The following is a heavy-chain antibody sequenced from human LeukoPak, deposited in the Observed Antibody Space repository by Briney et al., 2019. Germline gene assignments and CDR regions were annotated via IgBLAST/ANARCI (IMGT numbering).Heavy chain of an antibody. Sequence: GGSLRPSVAPLGFTFMDNGLHWVPQAPGKGRNGVAFISYDGGNKFYADSVRDRFTISRDNSKNTLFLQMNSLRIEDTAVYYCAKVFEVRGARRPKDYWGQGTLVIVSS. CDR1: GFTFMDNG. V-gene: IGHV3-30*02. CDR2: ISYDGGNK. J-gene: IGHJ4*02. CDR3: AKVFEVRGARRPKDY. D-gene: IGHD3-10*01.